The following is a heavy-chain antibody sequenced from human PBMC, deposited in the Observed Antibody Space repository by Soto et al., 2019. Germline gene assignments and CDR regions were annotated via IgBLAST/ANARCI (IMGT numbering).Heavy chain of an antibody. CDR3: ARLAVGATGYYYYGMDV. J-gene: IGHJ6*02. D-gene: IGHD1-26*01. CDR1: GFTLSSYA. V-gene: IGHV3-30-3*01. CDR2: ISYDGSNK. Sequence: QVQLVESGGGVVQPGRSLRLSCAASGFTLSSYAMHWVRQAPGKGLEWVAVISYDGSNKYYADSVKGRFTISRDNSKNTLYLQMNSLRAEDTAVYYCARLAVGATGYYYYGMDVWGQGTTVTVSS.